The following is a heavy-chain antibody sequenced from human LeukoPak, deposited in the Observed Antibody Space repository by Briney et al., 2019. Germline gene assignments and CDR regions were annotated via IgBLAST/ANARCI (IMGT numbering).Heavy chain of an antibody. CDR2: INPNSGGT. D-gene: IGHD6-6*01. J-gene: IGHJ1*01. V-gene: IGHV1-2*02. Sequence: ASVKVSCKASGYTFTGYYIHWVRQAPGQGLEWMGWINPNSGGTNYAQKFQGRVTMTRDTSISTAYMEPSRLRSDDTAVYYCARSDEYSSPCFQHWGQGTLVTVSS. CDR3: ARSDEYSSPCFQH. CDR1: GYTFTGYY.